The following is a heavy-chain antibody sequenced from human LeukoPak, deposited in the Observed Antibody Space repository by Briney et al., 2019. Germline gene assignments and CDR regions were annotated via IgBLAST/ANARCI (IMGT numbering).Heavy chain of an antibody. V-gene: IGHV4-34*01. CDR2: INHSGST. Sequence: PSETLSLTCAVYGGSFSGYYWSWIRQPPGKGLEWIGEINHSGSTNYNPSLKSRVTISVDTSKNQFSLKLSSVTAADTAVYYCARGGVWDGYNFFRLHGYYYMDVWGKGTTVTVSS. CDR1: GGSFSGYY. J-gene: IGHJ6*03. D-gene: IGHD5-24*01. CDR3: ARGGVWDGYNFFRLHGYYYMDV.